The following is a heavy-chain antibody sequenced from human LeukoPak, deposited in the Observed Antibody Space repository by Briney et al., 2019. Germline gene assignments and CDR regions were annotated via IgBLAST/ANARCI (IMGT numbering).Heavy chain of an antibody. J-gene: IGHJ5*02. CDR1: GGSISSYY. CDR3: ARECHVTMVRGVIRWFDP. CDR2: IYTSGST. Sequence: SETLSLTCTVSGGSISSYYWSWIRQPAGKGLEWIGRIYTSGSTNYNPSLKSRVTMSVDTSKNQFSLELSSVTAADTAVYYCARECHVTMVRGVIRWFDPWGQGTLVTVSS. D-gene: IGHD3-10*01. V-gene: IGHV4-4*07.